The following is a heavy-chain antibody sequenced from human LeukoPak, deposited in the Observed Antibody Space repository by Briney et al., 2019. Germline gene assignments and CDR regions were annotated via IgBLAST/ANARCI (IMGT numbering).Heavy chain of an antibody. J-gene: IGHJ4*02. V-gene: IGHV4-59*01. D-gene: IGHD3-22*01. CDR2: IYYSGST. Sequence: KPSQTLSLTCTVSGGSISSYYWSWIRQPPGKRMEWNSYIYYSGSTNYNPSLKSRVTISVDTSKNQFSSKLSSVTAADTAVYYCARDYYDSSGSHHFDYWGQGTLVTVSS. CDR3: ARDYYDSSGSHHFDY. CDR1: GGSISSYY.